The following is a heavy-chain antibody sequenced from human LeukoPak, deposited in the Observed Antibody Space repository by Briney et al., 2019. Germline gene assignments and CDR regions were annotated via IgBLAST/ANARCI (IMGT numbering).Heavy chain of an antibody. CDR2: ITLGSSYN. Sequence: GGSLRLSCAASGFSFRSSSMNWVRQAPGKGLEWVSAITLGSSYNYYADSLKGRFTVSRDNAKNSLYLQMNSLRVEDTAVYYCVTSGYDSSGYYVDSWGQGSLVTVSS. CDR1: GFSFRSSS. CDR3: VTSGYDSSGYYVDS. J-gene: IGHJ4*02. V-gene: IGHV3-21*01. D-gene: IGHD3-22*01.